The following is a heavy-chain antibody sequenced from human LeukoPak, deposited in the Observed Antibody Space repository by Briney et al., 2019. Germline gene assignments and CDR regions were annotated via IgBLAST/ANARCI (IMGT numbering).Heavy chain of an antibody. J-gene: IGHJ4*02. D-gene: IGHD7-27*01. V-gene: IGHV3-7*01. CDR2: IKTDGSQI. Sequence: GGSLRLSCGASGFTFSTYWMTWVRQAPGKGLEWVANIKTDGSQIYYVDSVKGRFTIPRDNAKNSLYLQMNSLRAEDTAVYYCARDLNWETYWGQGTLVSVSS. CDR1: GFTFSTYW. CDR3: ARDLNWETY.